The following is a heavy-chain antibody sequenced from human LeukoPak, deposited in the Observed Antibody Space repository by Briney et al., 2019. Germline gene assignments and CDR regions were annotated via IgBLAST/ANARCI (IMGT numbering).Heavy chain of an antibody. CDR2: IYYSGST. Sequence: PSETLSLTCTVSGGSISGNYWSWIRQPPGKGLEWIGYIYYSGSTNYNPPLKSRLTISVDTSKKQFSLKLSSVTAADTAVYYCARQGIQRWLPFDYWGQGTLVTVSS. D-gene: IGHD5-18*01. J-gene: IGHJ4*02. CDR1: GGSISGNY. V-gene: IGHV4-59*08. CDR3: ARQGIQRWLPFDY.